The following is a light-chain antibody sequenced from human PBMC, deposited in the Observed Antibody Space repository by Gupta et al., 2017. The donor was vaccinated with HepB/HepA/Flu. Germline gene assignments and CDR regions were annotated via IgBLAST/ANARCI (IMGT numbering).Light chain of an antibody. V-gene: IGKV1-39*01. J-gene: IGKJ5*01. CDR2: STS. Sequence: DIPMTQSPSSLSASLGDRVTITCRASQSIITYLNWYQQKPGKAPKLLIYSTSSLQSGVPSRFSGSGSETDFTLTITSLQPEDFATYYCQQSYSNPTFGQGTRLEIK. CDR3: QQSYSNPT. CDR1: QSIITY.